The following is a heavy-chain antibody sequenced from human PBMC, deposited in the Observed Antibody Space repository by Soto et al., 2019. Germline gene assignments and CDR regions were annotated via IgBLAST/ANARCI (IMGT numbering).Heavy chain of an antibody. CDR1: GFTLSIYS. CDR2: ISGSSDII. D-gene: IGHD3-10*01. V-gene: IGHV3-48*02. Sequence: EVQLVESGGGLIQRGGSLRLSCAASGFTLSIYSLNWVRQAPRKGLEWLSYISGSSDIIYYADSVKGRFTISRDNAENSLYLQMNSLRDEDTAVYFCARGFDRQDGMAVWGQGTTVTVSS. J-gene: IGHJ6*02. CDR3: ARGFDRQDGMAV.